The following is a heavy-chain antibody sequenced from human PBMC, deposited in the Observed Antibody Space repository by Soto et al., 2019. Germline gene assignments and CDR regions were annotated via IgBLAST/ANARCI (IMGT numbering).Heavy chain of an antibody. J-gene: IGHJ5*02. V-gene: IGHV3-23*01. CDR2: ISGSGGST. CDR1: GFNFSSHA. Sequence: GGSLRLSCAASGFNFSSHAMSWVRQAPGKGLEWVSAISGSGGSTYYADSVKGRFTISRDNSKNTLYLQMNSLRAEDTAVYYCAKDLSPWTGAYYDSWSGYYSDPWFDPWGQGTLVTVSS. D-gene: IGHD3-3*01. CDR3: AKDLSPWTGAYYDSWSGYYSDPWFDP.